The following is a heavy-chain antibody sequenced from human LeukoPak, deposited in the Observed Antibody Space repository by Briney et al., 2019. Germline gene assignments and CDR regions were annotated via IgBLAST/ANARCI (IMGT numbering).Heavy chain of an antibody. CDR2: IIPIFGTA. CDR3: ASSMVRGVIIPANS. D-gene: IGHD3-10*01. V-gene: IGHV1-69*13. J-gene: IGHJ4*02. Sequence: SVKVSCKASGGTFSSYAISWVRQAPGQGLEWMGGIIPIFGTANYAQKFQGRVTITADESTSTAYMELSSLRSEDTAVYYCASSMVRGVIIPANSWGQGTLVTVSS. CDR1: GGTFSSYA.